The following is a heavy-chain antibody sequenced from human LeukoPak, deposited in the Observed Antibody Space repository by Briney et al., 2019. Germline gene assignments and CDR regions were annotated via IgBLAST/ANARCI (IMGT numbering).Heavy chain of an antibody. CDR2: IYPGDSDT. J-gene: IGHJ4*02. D-gene: IGHD2-21*02. CDR3: ARCVGDCYGGLDY. V-gene: IGHV5-51*01. CDR1: GYTFTTYW. Sequence: GESLKISCRASGYTFTTYWIGWVRQVPGKGLEFMGVIYPGDSDTRYRPSFQGQVTTSADKSISTAYLQWSSLKASDTAMYYCARCVGDCYGGLDYWGQGTLVTVSS.